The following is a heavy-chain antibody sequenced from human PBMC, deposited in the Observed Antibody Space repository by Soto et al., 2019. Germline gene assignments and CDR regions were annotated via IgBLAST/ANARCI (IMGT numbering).Heavy chain of an antibody. Sequence: ASVKVSCKASGYTFSSYDISWVRQASGQGLEWMGWVNPNSNETDYAQKFQGRVTMTGNTSIRTAYMELRSLRSDDTAVYYCVRRGRRSGIDYWGQGTLVTVSS. V-gene: IGHV1-8*01. CDR1: GYTFSSYD. D-gene: IGHD1-1*01. CDR2: VNPNSNET. J-gene: IGHJ4*02. CDR3: VRRGRRSGIDY.